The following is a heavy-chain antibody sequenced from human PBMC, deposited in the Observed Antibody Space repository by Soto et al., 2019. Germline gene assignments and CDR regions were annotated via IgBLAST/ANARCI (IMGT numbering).Heavy chain of an antibody. CDR1: GFTFRSYA. V-gene: IGHV3-23*01. CDR3: AKRFGVLLYYGMDV. J-gene: IGHJ6*02. Sequence: EVQLMESGGGLVQPGGSLRLSCAASGFTFRSYAMSLVRQATGKGLEWVSAIRGSGGSTYYADSVKGRFTISRDNSKNTLYRQMSSLGAQDTAVYYCAKRFGVLLYYGMDVWGQGTTVTVSS. D-gene: IGHD3-10*01. CDR2: IRGSGGST.